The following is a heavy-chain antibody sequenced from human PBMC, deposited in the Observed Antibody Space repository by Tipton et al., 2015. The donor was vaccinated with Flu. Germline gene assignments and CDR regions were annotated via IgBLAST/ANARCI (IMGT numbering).Heavy chain of an antibody. CDR2: IKQDGSEK. Sequence: VQLVQSGGGLVQPGRSLRLSCAASGFTFSSYWMSWVRQAPGKGLEWVANIKQDGSEKYYVDSVKGRFTISRDNAKNSLYLQMNSLRAEDTAVYYCARDPAVAGTGVNAFDIWGQGTMVTVSS. V-gene: IGHV3-7*01. D-gene: IGHD6-19*01. CDR3: ARDPAVAGTGVNAFDI. CDR1: GFTFSSYW. J-gene: IGHJ3*02.